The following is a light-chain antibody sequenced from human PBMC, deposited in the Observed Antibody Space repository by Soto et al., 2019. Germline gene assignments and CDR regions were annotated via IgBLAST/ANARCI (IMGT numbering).Light chain of an antibody. Sequence: EIVMTQSPATLSLSTGERATLSCRASQSVSSKLAWYQQKPGQAPRLLIYGASTRATGIPARFSGSVSGTEFTLTISSLQSADFAVYYGQQYKNWPTWTFGQGTKVDIK. CDR3: QQYKNWPTWT. J-gene: IGKJ1*01. CDR1: QSVSSK. V-gene: IGKV3-15*01. CDR2: GAS.